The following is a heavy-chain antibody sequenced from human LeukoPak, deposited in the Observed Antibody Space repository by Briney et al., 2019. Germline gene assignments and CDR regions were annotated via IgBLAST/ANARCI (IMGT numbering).Heavy chain of an antibody. CDR3: ARGVFFYASGSKLDF. Sequence: GRSLRLSCAASGFTFSSYAMHWVRQAPGKGLEWVAVISYDGSNKYYADSVKGRFTISRDNSKNTLFLQMNNLRSVDTAVYYCARGVFFYASGSKLDFWGQGTLVTVSS. CDR1: GFTFSSYA. J-gene: IGHJ4*02. D-gene: IGHD3-10*01. V-gene: IGHV3-30-3*01. CDR2: ISYDGSNK.